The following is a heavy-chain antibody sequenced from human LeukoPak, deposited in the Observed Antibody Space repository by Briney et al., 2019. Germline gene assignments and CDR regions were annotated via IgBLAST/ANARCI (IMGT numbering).Heavy chain of an antibody. CDR1: GGSFSSYY. Sequence: PSETLSLTCAVYGGSFSSYYWGWIRQPPGKGLEWIGSIYYSGSTYYNPSLKSRVTISVDTSKNQFSLKLSSVTAADTAVYYCAGHASYYDILTGYEYYYYGMDVWGQGTTVTVSS. D-gene: IGHD3-9*01. V-gene: IGHV4-39*01. CDR2: IYYSGST. CDR3: AGHASYYDILTGYEYYYYGMDV. J-gene: IGHJ6*02.